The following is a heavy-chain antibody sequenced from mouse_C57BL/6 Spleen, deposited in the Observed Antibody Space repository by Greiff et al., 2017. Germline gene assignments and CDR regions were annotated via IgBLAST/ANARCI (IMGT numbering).Heavy chain of an antibody. V-gene: IGHV1-81*01. J-gene: IGHJ1*03. CDR1: GYTFTSYG. CDR2: IYPRSGNT. CDR3: ARGDYGGDWYFDV. D-gene: IGHD2-4*01. Sequence: QVQLQQSGPELARPGASVKLSCKASGYTFTSYGISWVKQRTGQGLEWIGEIYPRSGNTYYNEKFKGKATLTADKSSSTAYMELRSLTSEDSAVYFCARGDYGGDWYFDVWGTGTTVTVSS.